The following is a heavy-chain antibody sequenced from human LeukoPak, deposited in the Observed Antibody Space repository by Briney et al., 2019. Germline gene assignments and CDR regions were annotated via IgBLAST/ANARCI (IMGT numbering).Heavy chain of an antibody. CDR1: GFTFSSYW. V-gene: IGHV3-7*03. D-gene: IGHD6-13*01. J-gene: IGHJ4*02. Sequence: PGGSLRLSCAGSGFTFSSYWMGWVRQAPGKGLEWVANIKKVGNEKYYVDSVKGRFTISRDNSKNTLYLQMNSLRAEDTAVYYCAKDGYSSSPDYWGQGTLVTVSS. CDR3: AKDGYSSSPDY. CDR2: IKKVGNEK.